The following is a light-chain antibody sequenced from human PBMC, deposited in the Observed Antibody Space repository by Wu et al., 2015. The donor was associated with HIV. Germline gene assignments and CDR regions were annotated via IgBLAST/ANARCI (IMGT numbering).Light chain of an antibody. CDR3: QQYYSYPWT. Sequence: AIRITQSPSSLSASTGDRVTITCRASQGISSYLAWYQQKPGKAPKFLIYAASTLQSGVPSRFSGSGSGTDLTLTISCLQSEDFATYYCQQYYSYPWTLGQGTKVEIK. CDR2: AAS. CDR1: QGISSY. J-gene: IGKJ1*01. V-gene: IGKV1-8*01.